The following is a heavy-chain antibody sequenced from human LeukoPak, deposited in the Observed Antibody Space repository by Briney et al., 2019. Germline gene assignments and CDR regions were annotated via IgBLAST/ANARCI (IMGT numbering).Heavy chain of an antibody. V-gene: IGHV3-9*01. J-gene: IGHJ5*02. D-gene: IGHD5-12*01. Sequence: GGSLRLSCAASKFTFNDYAMHWVRHAPGKGLEWVSGISWNSDNISYADSVRGRFTISRDNAKNSLYLQMNSLKTEDTAVYYCAKDISSDYDDGGWFDPWGQGTLVAVSS. CDR1: KFTFNDYA. CDR3: AKDISSDYDDGGWFDP. CDR2: ISWNSDNI.